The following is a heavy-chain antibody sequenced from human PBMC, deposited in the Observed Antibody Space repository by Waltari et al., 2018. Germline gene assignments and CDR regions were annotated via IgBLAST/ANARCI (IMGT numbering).Heavy chain of an antibody. Sequence: EVQLVESGGGLVQPGGSLRLSWVVSEFTFSRYWMTWVRQASGRGLEWVANINYDGSEKNYGDSVRGRFTISRDNARNSVYLQMNSLRPEDTAVYYCATYRWLGYWGQGTLVTVSS. V-gene: IGHV3-7*03. J-gene: IGHJ4*02. CDR3: ATYRWLGY. CDR2: INYDGSEK. CDR1: EFTFSRYW. D-gene: IGHD3-10*01.